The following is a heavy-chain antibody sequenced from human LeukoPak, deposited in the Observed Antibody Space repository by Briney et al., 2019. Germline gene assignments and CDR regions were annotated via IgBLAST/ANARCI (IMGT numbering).Heavy chain of an antibody. Sequence: ASVKVSCTASGYTFTGYYMHWVRQAPGQGLEWMGWINPNSGGTNYAQKFQGRVTMTRDTSISTAYMELSRLRSDDTAVYYCARSEGSGSYTTYYYYYMDVWGKGTTVTISS. CDR1: GYTFTGYY. D-gene: IGHD3-10*01. V-gene: IGHV1-2*02. J-gene: IGHJ6*03. CDR2: INPNSGGT. CDR3: ARSEGSGSYTTYYYYYMDV.